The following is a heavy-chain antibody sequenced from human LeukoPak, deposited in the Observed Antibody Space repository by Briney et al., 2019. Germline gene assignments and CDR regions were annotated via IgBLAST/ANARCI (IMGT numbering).Heavy chain of an antibody. CDR3: ARGTTSEIFGVVLSYYYYGMDV. Sequence: SVKVSCKASGGTFSSYAISWVRQAPGQGLEWMGRIIPIFGIANYAQKFQGRVTITADKSPSTAYMELSSLRSEDTAVYYCARGTTSEIFGVVLSYYYYGMDVWGQGTTVTVSS. J-gene: IGHJ6*02. CDR2: IIPIFGIA. CDR1: GGTFSSYA. V-gene: IGHV1-69*04. D-gene: IGHD3-3*01.